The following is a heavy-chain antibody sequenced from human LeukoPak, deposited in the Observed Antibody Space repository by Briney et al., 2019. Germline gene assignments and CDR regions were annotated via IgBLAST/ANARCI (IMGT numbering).Heavy chain of an antibody. CDR1: GGSIGSGDYY. V-gene: IGHV4-30-4*01. CDR3: ARRGGGGNPTDGAFDI. CDR2: IYYSGST. D-gene: IGHD4-23*01. J-gene: IGHJ3*02. Sequence: SETLSLTCTVSGGSIGSGDYYWSWIRQPPGKGLEWIGFIYYSGSTYYNPSLKSRVTISVDTSKNQFSLKLSSVTAADTAVYYCARRGGGGNPTDGAFDIWGQGTMVTVSS.